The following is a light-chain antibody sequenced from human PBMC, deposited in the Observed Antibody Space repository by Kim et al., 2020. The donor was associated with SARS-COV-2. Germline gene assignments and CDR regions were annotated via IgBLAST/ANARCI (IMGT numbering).Light chain of an antibody. CDR2: SDN. J-gene: IGLJ1*01. V-gene: IGLV1-44*01. CDR3: AAWDDSLNGYV. CDR1: NYNIGSNT. Sequence: ELTQPPSTSGTPGQRVTISCSGSNYNIGSNTVNWYQQLPGTAPKLLIYSDNQRPSGVPDRFSGSKSGTSASLAISGLQSEGEADYYCAAWDDSLNGYVFGTGTKVTVL.